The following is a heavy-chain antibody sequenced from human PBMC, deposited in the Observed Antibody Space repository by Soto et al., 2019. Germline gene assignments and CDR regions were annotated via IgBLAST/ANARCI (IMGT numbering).Heavy chain of an antibody. CDR2: IDPSDSYT. CDR1: GYSFTSYW. CDR3: ARDYCSGGSCYFYYYGMDV. J-gene: IGHJ6*02. V-gene: IGHV5-10-1*01. Sequence: GESLKISCKGSGYSFTSYWISWVRQMPGKGLEWMGRIDPSDSYTNYSPSFQGHVTISADKSISTAYLQWSSLKASDTAMYYCARDYCSGGSCYFYYYGMDVWGQGTTVT. D-gene: IGHD2-15*01.